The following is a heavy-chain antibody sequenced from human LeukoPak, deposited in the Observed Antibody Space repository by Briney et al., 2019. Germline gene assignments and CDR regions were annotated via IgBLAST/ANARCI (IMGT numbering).Heavy chain of an antibody. CDR3: ARVYYDFWSGYPPFGY. D-gene: IGHD3-3*01. J-gene: IGHJ4*02. CDR1: GYTFTGYY. Sequence: ASVKVSCKASGYTFTGYYMHWVRQAPGQGLEWMGWINPNSGGTNYAQKFQGRVPMTRDTSISTAYMELSRRRSDDTAVYYCARVYYDFWSGYPPFGYWGQGALVTVSS. CDR2: INPNSGGT. V-gene: IGHV1-2*02.